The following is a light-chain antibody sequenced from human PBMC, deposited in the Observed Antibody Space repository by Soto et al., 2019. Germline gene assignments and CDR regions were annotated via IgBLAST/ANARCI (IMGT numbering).Light chain of an antibody. CDR1: QGIRND. V-gene: IGKV1-17*01. J-gene: IGKJ5*01. Sequence: DIQMTQSPSSLSASVGDRVTITCRASQGIRNDLGWYQQKPGKAPKRLIYAASSLQSGVPSRFSGSGSGTDFTLTISRLEPEDFAVYYCQQYGSSPPITFGQGTRLEIK. CDR3: QQYGSSPPIT. CDR2: AAS.